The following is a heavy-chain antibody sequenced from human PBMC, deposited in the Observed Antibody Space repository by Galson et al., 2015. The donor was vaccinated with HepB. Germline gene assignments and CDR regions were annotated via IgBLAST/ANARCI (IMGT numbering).Heavy chain of an antibody. CDR3: AKDRRDGYTYVLDY. D-gene: IGHD5-24*01. CDR2: ISYDGSNK. CDR1: GFTFSSFG. J-gene: IGHJ4*01. V-gene: IGHV3-30*18. Sequence: SLRLSCAASGFTFSSFGMHWVRQAPGKGLEWVALISYDGSNKYYADSVKGRFTVSRDNSKNTLYLQMNSLRGEDTAVYYCAKDRRDGYTYVLDYWGHGTLVTVSS.